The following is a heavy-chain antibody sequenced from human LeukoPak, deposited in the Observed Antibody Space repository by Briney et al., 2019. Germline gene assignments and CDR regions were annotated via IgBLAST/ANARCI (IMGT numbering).Heavy chain of an antibody. Sequence: GGSLRLSCAASGLTFSDYWMSWVRQAPGKGLEWVANIKGDGSEKYYVDSVKGRFTISRDNGKNSLNLQMNSLRAEDTAVYYCARDRRGVSVIWGQGTLVTVSS. CDR2: IKGDGSEK. J-gene: IGHJ4*02. CDR1: GLTFSDYW. V-gene: IGHV3-7*01. D-gene: IGHD3-10*01. CDR3: ARDRRGVSVI.